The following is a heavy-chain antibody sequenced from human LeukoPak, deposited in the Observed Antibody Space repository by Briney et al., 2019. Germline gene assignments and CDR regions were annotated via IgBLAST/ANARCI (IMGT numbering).Heavy chain of an antibody. Sequence: SETLSLTCTVSGGSISSYYWSWIRQPAGKGLEWIGRIYTSGSTNYNPSLKSRVTMSVDTSKNQFSLKLSSVTVADTAVYYCARNRCSSTSCYVDYWGQGTLVTVSS. J-gene: IGHJ4*02. CDR1: GGSISSYY. CDR3: ARNRCSSTSCYVDY. D-gene: IGHD2-2*01. CDR2: IYTSGST. V-gene: IGHV4-4*07.